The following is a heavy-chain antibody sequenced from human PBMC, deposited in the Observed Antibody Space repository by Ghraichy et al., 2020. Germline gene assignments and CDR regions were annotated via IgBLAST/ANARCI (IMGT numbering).Heavy chain of an antibody. D-gene: IGHD2-21*02. CDR1: GYSISNGYY. CDR3: ARVVYCGGDCYYYFDF. V-gene: IGHV4-38-2*02. Sequence: SETLSLTCIVSGYSISNGYYWGWIRQPPGKGLEWIGGIHHIGSTYNNPSLKSRVTMSVDPSKNQLSLRLTSVTAADTAVYFCARVVYCGGDCYYYFDFWGQGTLVTVSS. CDR2: IHHIGST. J-gene: IGHJ4*02.